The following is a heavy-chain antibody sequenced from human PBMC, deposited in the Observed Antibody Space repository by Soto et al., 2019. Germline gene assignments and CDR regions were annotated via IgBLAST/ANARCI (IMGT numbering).Heavy chain of an antibody. Sequence: QVQSVQSGAEVKRPGSSVKVSCKASGETFSFYSINWVRQAPGLGLEWMGRVNPILSMSNYAQRFQCRVTMTADKSTSTAYMELSGLRSEDTAMYYCATSYGSGYRAFDYWGQGALVTVSS. V-gene: IGHV1-69*04. CDR3: ATSYGSGYRAFDY. CDR2: VNPILSMS. D-gene: IGHD3-10*01. CDR1: GETFSFYS. J-gene: IGHJ4*02.